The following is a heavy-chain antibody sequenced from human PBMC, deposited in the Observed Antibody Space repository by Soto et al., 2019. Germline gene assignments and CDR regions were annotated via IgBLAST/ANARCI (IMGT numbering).Heavy chain of an antibody. CDR3: ATGSTPGSLVVVAATRYFQH. Sequence: GASVKVSCKVSGYTLTELSMHWVRQAPGKGLEWMGGFDPEDGETIYAQKFQGKVTMTEDTSTDTAYMELSSLRSEDTAVYYCATGSTPGSLVVVAATRYFQHWGQGTLVTVSS. V-gene: IGHV1-24*01. J-gene: IGHJ1*01. CDR1: GYTLTELS. CDR2: FDPEDGET. D-gene: IGHD2-15*01.